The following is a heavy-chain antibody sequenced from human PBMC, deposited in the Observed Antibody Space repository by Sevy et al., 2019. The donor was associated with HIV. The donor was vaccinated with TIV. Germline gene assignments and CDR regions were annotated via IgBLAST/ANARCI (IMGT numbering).Heavy chain of an antibody. J-gene: IGHJ6*03. D-gene: IGHD1-26*01. CDR3: AKNAGVGSYYYMDV. CDR1: GFTFSSYA. CDR2: ISGSGGST. Sequence: GGSLRLSCAASGFTFSSYAMSWVRQAPGKGLEWVSSISGSGGSTYYADSLKGQFTISRDNSKNTLYLQVNSLGVEDTAVYYCAKNAGVGSYYYMDVWGKGTTVTVSS. V-gene: IGHV3-23*01.